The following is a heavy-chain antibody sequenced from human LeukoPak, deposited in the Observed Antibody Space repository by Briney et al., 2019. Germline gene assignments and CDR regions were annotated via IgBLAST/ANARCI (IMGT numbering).Heavy chain of an antibody. J-gene: IGHJ4*02. V-gene: IGHV3-23*01. Sequence: GGSLRLSCAASGFTFSSYVMSWVRQAPGKGLEWVSTITTSDGNTYYADSVKGRFTVSRDNSKNTLFLQMNSLRAEDTAVYYCVSFYETYWGRGTLVTVSS. CDR3: VSFYETY. D-gene: IGHD2/OR15-2a*01. CDR2: ITTSDGNT. CDR1: GFTFSSYV.